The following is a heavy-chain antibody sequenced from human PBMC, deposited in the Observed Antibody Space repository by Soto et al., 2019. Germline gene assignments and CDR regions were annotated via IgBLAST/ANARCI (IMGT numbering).Heavy chain of an antibody. CDR3: ARGFYDFWIGTFDY. D-gene: IGHD3-3*01. V-gene: IGHV4-59*01. J-gene: IGHJ4*02. Sequence: TSETLSLTCTVSGGSISGYYWSWIRQPPGKGLEWIGYIYYIGSTNYNPSLNSRVTMSVDTSKNQFSLKLSSVTAADTAVYYCARGFYDFWIGTFDYWGQGSLVTVSS. CDR1: GGSISGYY. CDR2: IYYIGST.